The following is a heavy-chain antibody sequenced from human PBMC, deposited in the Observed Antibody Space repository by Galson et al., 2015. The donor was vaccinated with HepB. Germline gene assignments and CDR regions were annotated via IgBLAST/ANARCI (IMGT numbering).Heavy chain of an antibody. V-gene: IGHV4-61*01. D-gene: IGHD4-23*01. J-gene: IGHJ6*02. CDR2: IYYSGST. Sequence: ETLSLTCTVSGGSVGSGSYYWSWIRQPPGKGLEWIGYIYYSGSTNYNPSLKSRVTISVDTSKNQFSLKLSSVTAADTAVYYCAREGITVVTPVYYGMDVWGQGTTVTVSS. CDR1: GGSVGSGSYY. CDR3: AREGITVVTPVYYGMDV.